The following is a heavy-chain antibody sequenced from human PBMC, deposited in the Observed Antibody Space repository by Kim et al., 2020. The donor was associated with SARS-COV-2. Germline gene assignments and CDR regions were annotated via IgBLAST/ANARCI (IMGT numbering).Heavy chain of an antibody. CDR2: IYYSGST. CDR3: ARDLSMSYRYYYYGMDV. J-gene: IGHJ6*02. CDR1: GGSISSSSYY. D-gene: IGHD6-6*01. Sequence: SETLSLTCTVSGGSISSSSYYWGWIRQPPGKGLEWIGSIYYSGSTYYNPSLKSRVTISVDTSKNQFSLKLSSVTAADTAVYYCARDLSMSYRYYYYGMDVWGQGTTVTVSS. V-gene: IGHV4-39*07.